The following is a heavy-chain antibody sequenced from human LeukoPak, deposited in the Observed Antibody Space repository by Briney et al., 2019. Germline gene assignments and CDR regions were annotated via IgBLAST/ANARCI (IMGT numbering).Heavy chain of an antibody. J-gene: IGHJ4*02. D-gene: IGHD1-26*01. V-gene: IGHV3-23*01. Sequence: GGSLRLSCAASGFTFSSYAMNWVRQAPGKGLEWVSVISNSGGSTYYADSVKGRFTISRDNSKNTLYLQMNSLRAEDTAVYYCAKGQYGGSYSPFDSWGQGTPVSVSS. CDR3: AKGQYGGSYSPFDS. CDR1: GFTFSSYA. CDR2: ISNSGGST.